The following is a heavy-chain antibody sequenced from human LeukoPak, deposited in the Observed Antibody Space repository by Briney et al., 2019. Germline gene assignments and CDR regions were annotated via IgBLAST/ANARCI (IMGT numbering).Heavy chain of an antibody. V-gene: IGHV4-39*01. CDR2: IYYSGNT. CDR3: ARHSSPHAGSSSWYDF. CDR1: GGSISSSTYH. J-gene: IGHJ5*01. D-gene: IGHD2-15*01. Sequence: NPSETLSLTCTVSGGSISSSTYHWGWIRQPPGKGLEWIGSIYYSGNTYYNPSLKSRVTISVDTSKNQCSVKLSSVTAADTAVYYCARHSSPHAGSSSWYDFWGQGTLVTVSS.